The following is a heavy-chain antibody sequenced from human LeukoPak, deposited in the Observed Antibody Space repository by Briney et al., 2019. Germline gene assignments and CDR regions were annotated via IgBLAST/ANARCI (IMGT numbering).Heavy chain of an antibody. Sequence: GGYSWSWIRQPAGKGLEWIGYIYHSGXTYYNPSLKSRVTISVDRSKNQFSLKLSSVTAADTAVYYCARDSPEGGDCSSTSCYVFENWFDPWGQGTLVTVSS. J-gene: IGHJ5*02. CDR1: GGYS. CDR2: IYHSGXT. D-gene: IGHD2-2*01. CDR3: ARDSPEGGDCSSTSCYVFENWFDP. V-gene: IGHV4-30-2*01.